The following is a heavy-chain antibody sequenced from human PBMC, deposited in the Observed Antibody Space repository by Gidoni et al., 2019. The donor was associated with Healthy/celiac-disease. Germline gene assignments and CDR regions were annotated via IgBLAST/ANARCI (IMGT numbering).Heavy chain of an antibody. CDR1: GFPFSSYG. J-gene: IGHJ3*02. CDR2: ISYDGSNK. V-gene: IGHV3-30*04. D-gene: IGHD1-26*01. Sequence: QVQLVESGGGVVQPGRSLRLSCAASGFPFSSYGMHWVRQAPGKGLEWEAVISYDGSNKYYADSVKGRFTISRDNSKNTLYLQMNSLRAEDTAVYYCARAESGRVTWAFEIWGQGTMVTVSS. CDR3: ARAESGRVTWAFEI.